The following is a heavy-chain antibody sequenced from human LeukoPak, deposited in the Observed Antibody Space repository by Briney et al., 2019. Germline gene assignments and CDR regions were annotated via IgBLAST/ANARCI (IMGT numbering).Heavy chain of an antibody. CDR2: ISAYNGNT. Sequence: GASVKVSCKASGYAFTSYGISWVRQAPGQGLEWMGWISAYNGNTNYAQKLQGRVTMTTDTSTSTAYTELRRLRSDDTAVHSCARRPPTMTGTDWFDPWGQGTLVTVSS. D-gene: IGHD3-9*01. V-gene: IGHV1-18*01. J-gene: IGHJ5*02. CDR3: ARRPPTMTGTDWFDP. CDR1: GYAFTSYG.